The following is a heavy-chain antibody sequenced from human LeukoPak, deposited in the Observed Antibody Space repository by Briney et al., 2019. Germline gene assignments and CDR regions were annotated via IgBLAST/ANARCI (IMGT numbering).Heavy chain of an antibody. D-gene: IGHD2-15*01. CDR2: IYYSGST. CDR1: GVSISSGDYY. J-gene: IGHJ5*02. CDR3: ARCVAAPQVNWFDP. V-gene: IGHV4-30-4*01. Sequence: SETLSLTCTVSGVSISSGDYYWSWIRQPPGKGLEWIGYIYYSGSTYYNPSLKSRVTTSVDTSKNQFSLKLSSVTAADTAVYYCARCVAAPQVNWFDPWGQGTLVTVSS.